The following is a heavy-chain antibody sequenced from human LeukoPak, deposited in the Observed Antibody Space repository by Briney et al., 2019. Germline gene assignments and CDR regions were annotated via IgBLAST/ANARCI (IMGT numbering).Heavy chain of an antibody. CDR2: IYYSGST. CDR3: ATTTVTTGLFDY. D-gene: IGHD4-17*01. CDR1: GGSISSSSYY. J-gene: IGHJ4*02. Sequence: PSETLSLTCTVSGGSISSSSYYWGWIRQPPGRGLEWFGSIYYSGSTYYNPSLKSRVTISVDTSKNQFSLKLSSVTAADTAVYYCATTTVTTGLFDYWGQGTLVTVSS. V-gene: IGHV4-39*01.